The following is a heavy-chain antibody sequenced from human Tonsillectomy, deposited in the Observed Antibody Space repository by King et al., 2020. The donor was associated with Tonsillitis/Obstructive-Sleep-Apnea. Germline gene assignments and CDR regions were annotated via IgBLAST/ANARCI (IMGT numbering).Heavy chain of an antibody. CDR1: GFTFSSYA. CDR2: ISYDGSNK. J-gene: IGHJ3*02. Sequence: VQLVESGGGVVQPGRSLRLSCAASGFTFSSYAMHWVRQAPGKGLEWVAVISYDGSNKYYADSVKGRFTISRDNSKNTLYLQINSLRAEDTAVYYCARDGFCSSTSCYVAFDIWGRGTMVTVSS. D-gene: IGHD2-2*01. V-gene: IGHV3-30*01. CDR3: ARDGFCSSTSCYVAFDI.